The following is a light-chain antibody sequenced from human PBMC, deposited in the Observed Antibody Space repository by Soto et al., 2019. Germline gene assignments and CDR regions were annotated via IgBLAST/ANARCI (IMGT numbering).Light chain of an antibody. J-gene: IGKJ1*01. Sequence: EIVMTQSTATLSLSPGEGAALSCRASQSVSVNVAWYQHRPGQTPRLLIYDASTRPTGVPARFSGSGSGTEFTLTITNLQPEDFAVYYCQQYYKWPPSAFGQGTKVDIK. CDR1: QSVSVN. CDR2: DAS. V-gene: IGKV3-15*01. CDR3: QQYYKWPPSA.